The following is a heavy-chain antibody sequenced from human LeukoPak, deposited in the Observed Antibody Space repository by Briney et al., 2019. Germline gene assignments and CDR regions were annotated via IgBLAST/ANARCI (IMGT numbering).Heavy chain of an antibody. J-gene: IGHJ4*02. V-gene: IGHV3-48*02. Sequence: AGGSLRLSCAASGFTFSSYSMNWVRQAPGKGLEWVSYISSSSSTIYYADSVKGRFTISRDNAKNSLYLQMNSLRDEDTAVYYCARDKLKQWLVYGLDYWGQGTLVTVSS. CDR1: GFTFSSYS. D-gene: IGHD6-19*01. CDR2: ISSSSSTI. CDR3: ARDKLKQWLVYGLDY.